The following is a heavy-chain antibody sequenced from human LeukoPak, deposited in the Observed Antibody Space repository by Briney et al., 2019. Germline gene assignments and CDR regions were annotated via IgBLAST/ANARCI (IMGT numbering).Heavy chain of an antibody. D-gene: IGHD5-24*01. CDR1: GGSISNYH. V-gene: IGHV4-59*01. CDR2: IYYTGST. CDR3: ARGPDDFDY. Sequence: SETLSLTCTVSGGSISNYHWSWIRQPPGKGLEWIGYIYYTGSTRYNPSLKSRVTISVDTSKNQFSLKLSSVSAADTAVYYCARGPDDFDYWGQGSLVTVSS. J-gene: IGHJ4*02.